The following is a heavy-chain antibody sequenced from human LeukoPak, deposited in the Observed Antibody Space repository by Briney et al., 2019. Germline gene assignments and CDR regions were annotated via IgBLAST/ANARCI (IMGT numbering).Heavy chain of an antibody. V-gene: IGHV4-38-2*02. Sequence: KASETLSLTCTVSGYSISSGYYWGWIRQPPGKGLEWIGSIYHSGSTYYNPSLKSRVTISVDTSKNQFSLKLSSVTAADTAVYYCARAFYGGKSVDYRGQGTLVTVSS. CDR2: IYHSGST. D-gene: IGHD4-23*01. CDR3: ARAFYGGKSVDY. J-gene: IGHJ4*02. CDR1: GYSISSGYY.